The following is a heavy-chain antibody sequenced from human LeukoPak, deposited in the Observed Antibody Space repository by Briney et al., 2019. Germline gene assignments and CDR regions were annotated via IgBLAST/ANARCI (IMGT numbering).Heavy chain of an antibody. Sequence: KPSETLSLTCTVSGGSISSYYWSWIRQPPGKGLEWIGRVDTSGNPNYNPSLKSRVTISVDTSKNQFSLKLSSVTAAVTAVYYCAKELVGTAWNDSWGQGTLVTVSS. D-gene: IGHD2-15*01. CDR3: AKELVGTAWNDS. J-gene: IGHJ4*02. CDR1: GGSISSYY. CDR2: VDTSGNP. V-gene: IGHV4-4*08.